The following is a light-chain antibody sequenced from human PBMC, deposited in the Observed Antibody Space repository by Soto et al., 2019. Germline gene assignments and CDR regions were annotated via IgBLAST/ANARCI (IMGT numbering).Light chain of an antibody. J-gene: IGKJ1*01. CDR1: QSVSSSY. CDR3: QQYGSSSWT. CDR2: GAS. V-gene: IGKV3-20*01. Sequence: EIVLTQSPGTLSLSPGERATLSCRASQSVSSSYLAWYQQKPGQAPRLLIYGASSRATGIPDRFSGSGSGTDFTLTISRLEPEDFAVYYCQQYGSSSWTFGPGTKVDI.